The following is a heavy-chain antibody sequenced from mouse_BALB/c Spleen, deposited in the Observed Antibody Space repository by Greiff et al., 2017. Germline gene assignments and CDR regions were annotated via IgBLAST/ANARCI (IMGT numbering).Heavy chain of an antibody. Sequence: QVQLQQSGPGLVQPSQSLSITCTVSGFSLTSYGVHWVRQSPGKGLEWLGVIWSGGSTDYNAAFISRLSISKDNSKSQVFFKMNSLQANDTAIYYCAIQSFYYGYGGYAMDYWGQGTSVTVSS. CDR2: IWSGGST. CDR1: GFSLTSYG. V-gene: IGHV2-2*02. CDR3: AIQSFYYGYGGYAMDY. D-gene: IGHD2-2*01. J-gene: IGHJ4*01.